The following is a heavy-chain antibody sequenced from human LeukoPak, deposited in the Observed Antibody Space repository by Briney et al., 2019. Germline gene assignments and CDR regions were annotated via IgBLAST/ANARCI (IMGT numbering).Heavy chain of an antibody. J-gene: IGHJ4*02. Sequence: PSETLSLTCTVSGGSLNSGDYYWSWIRQPVGKGLEWIGRIWTGAGASYKASLKSRVTISVDTSKNQFSLKLTSVTAEDTAVYYCARGTDYHGYQFRGFDYWGQGTLVTVSS. D-gene: IGHD3-10*01. CDR3: ARGTDYHGYQFRGFDY. CDR2: IWTGAGA. CDR1: GGSLNSGDYY. V-gene: IGHV4-61*02.